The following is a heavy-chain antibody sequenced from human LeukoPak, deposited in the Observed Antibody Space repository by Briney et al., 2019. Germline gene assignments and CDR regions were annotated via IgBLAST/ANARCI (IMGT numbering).Heavy chain of an antibody. Sequence: SETLSLTCTVSGGSVSSYYWSWVRQPPGEGLEWIAYVYNSRSTNYNPSLKSRVTISVDRSKNQFSLKMNSVTAADTAVYYCVRDWEGFNFDIWGQGTMVTVSS. CDR1: GGSVSSYY. CDR3: VRDWEGFNFDI. J-gene: IGHJ3*02. D-gene: IGHD1-26*01. V-gene: IGHV4-59*02. CDR2: VYNSRST.